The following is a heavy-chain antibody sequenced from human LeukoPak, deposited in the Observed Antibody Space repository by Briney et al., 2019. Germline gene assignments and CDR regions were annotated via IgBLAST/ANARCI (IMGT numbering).Heavy chain of an antibody. CDR1: GGSITNYY. D-gene: IGHD6-13*01. CDR3: ATIAAAGTYFDY. J-gene: IGHJ4*02. CDR2: IHYSGST. Sequence: SETLSLTCTVSGGSITNYYWSWIRQPPGKGLEWIGYIHYSGSTNYNPSLKSRVTISVDTSKNQFSLKLSSVTAADTAVYYCATIAAAGTYFDYRGQGTLVTVSS. V-gene: IGHV4-59*01.